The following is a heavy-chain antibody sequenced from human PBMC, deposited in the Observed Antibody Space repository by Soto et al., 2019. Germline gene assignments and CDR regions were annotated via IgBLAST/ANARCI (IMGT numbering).Heavy chain of an antibody. D-gene: IGHD2-15*01. J-gene: IGHJ4*02. CDR2: IDPSGGST. CDR1: GYTFTSYY. Sequence: ASVKVSCKASGYTFTSYYIHWVRQAPGQGLEWMGIIDPSGGSTTYAQRFQGRVSMTSDTSTSTVYMELSSLRSEDTAVYYCVSVSCTGGSCFSIDSWGQGTLVTVSS. V-gene: IGHV1-46*01. CDR3: VSVSCTGGSCFSIDS.